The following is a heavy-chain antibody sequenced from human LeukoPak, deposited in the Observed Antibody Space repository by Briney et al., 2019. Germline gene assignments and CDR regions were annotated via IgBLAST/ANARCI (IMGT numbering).Heavy chain of an antibody. CDR1: GCTFSSYA. Sequence: ASVKVSCKASGCTFSSYAISWVRQAPGQGVEWMGGIISIFGAANYAQKFQGRGTITADESTSTAYMELSSLRSEDTAVYYCARDTAMVAGNFDYWGQGTLVTVSS. CDR3: ARDTAMVAGNFDY. V-gene: IGHV1-69*01. CDR2: IISIFGAA. D-gene: IGHD5-18*01. J-gene: IGHJ4*02.